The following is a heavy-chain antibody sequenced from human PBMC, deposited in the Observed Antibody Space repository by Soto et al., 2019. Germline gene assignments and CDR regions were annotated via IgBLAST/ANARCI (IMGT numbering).Heavy chain of an antibody. D-gene: IGHD3-10*01. V-gene: IGHV3-23*01. CDR3: ANPPGGPVIQH. Sequence: GSLRLSCAASGFTSSNNAMSWVRQAPGKGLEWVSTISGSGGSTYYADSVKGRFTISRDNSKNTLYLQMNSLRAEDTAVYYCANPPGGPVIQHWGQGTLVTVSS. J-gene: IGHJ1*01. CDR1: GFTSSNNA. CDR2: ISGSGGST.